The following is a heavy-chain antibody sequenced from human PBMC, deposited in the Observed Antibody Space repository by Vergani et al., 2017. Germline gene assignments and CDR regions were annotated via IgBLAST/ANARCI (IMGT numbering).Heavy chain of an antibody. CDR2: LWYEGKYK. V-gene: IGHV3-33*01. D-gene: IGHD2-2*01. CDR1: GFTFSTYG. J-gene: IGHJ3*02. CDR3: ASVRPRCRSTTCSFDAFDI. Sequence: QVQLVESGGGVVQPGRSLRLSCVASGFTFSTYGMYWVRQAPGKGLEWVAALWYEGKYKYYADSVKGRFSVSRDNSQNTLSLQMNSLRGEDPAVYYCASVRPRCRSTTCSFDAFDIWGQGTMVTVSS.